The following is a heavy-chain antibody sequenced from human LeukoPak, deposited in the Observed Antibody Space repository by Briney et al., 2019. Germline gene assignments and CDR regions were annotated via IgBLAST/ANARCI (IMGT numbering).Heavy chain of an antibody. V-gene: IGHV4-31*03. CDR2: IYYSGST. J-gene: IGHJ6*02. CDR1: GGSISSGGYY. Sequence: SETLSLTCTVSGGSISSGGYYWSWICQHPGKGLEWIGYIYYSGSTYYNPSLKSRVTISVDTSKNQFSLKLSSVTAADTAVYYCARDNYRDYYYYGMDVWGQGTTVTVSS. CDR3: ARDNYRDYYYYGMDV. D-gene: IGHD5-24*01.